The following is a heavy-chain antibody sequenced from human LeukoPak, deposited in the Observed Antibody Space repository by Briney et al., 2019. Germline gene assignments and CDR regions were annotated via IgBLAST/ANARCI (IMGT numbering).Heavy chain of an antibody. CDR1: GFTLSSYW. V-gene: IGHV3-7*01. CDR3: ARDSGSAYYYGSGTYYYDAFDF. J-gene: IGHJ3*01. CDR2: IRQDESEK. D-gene: IGHD3-10*01. Sequence: GGSLRLSCSVSGFTLSSYWMTWVRQAPGKGLEWVANIRQDESEKYYLDSVKGRFTISRDNAKNSLYLQMNSLRAEDTAVYYCARDSGSAYYYGSGTYYYDAFDFWGQGTTVTVSS.